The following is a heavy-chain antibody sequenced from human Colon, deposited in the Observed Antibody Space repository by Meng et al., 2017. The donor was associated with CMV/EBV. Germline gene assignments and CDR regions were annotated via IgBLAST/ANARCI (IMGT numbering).Heavy chain of an antibody. CDR3: ARRYSAGDYGMDV. J-gene: IGHJ6*02. CDR1: GFTFTTYW. CDR2: IYPNDNDV. Sequence: GESLKISCRGSGFTFTTYWIAWVRQVPGQGLEWMGIIYPNDNDVRYSPSFQGQVTISADKSISTAYLQWSSLKASDTAIYYCARRYSAGDYGMDVWGLGTTVTVSS. V-gene: IGHV5-51*01. D-gene: IGHD4-11*01.